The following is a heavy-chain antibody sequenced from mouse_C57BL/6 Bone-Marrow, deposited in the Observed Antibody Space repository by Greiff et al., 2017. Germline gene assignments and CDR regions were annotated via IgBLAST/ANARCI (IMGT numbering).Heavy chain of an antibody. Sequence: EVHLVESGGGLVQPGGSLKLSCAASGFTFSDYYMYWVRQTPEKRLEWVAYLSNGGGSTYYPDTVQGRFTISRDNAKNPLYLQMSRLKSEDTAMYYCARHPELGLGYFDVWGTGTTVTVSS. CDR1: GFTFSDYY. CDR2: LSNGGGST. V-gene: IGHV5-12*01. J-gene: IGHJ1*03. CDR3: ARHPELGLGYFDV. D-gene: IGHD4-1*01.